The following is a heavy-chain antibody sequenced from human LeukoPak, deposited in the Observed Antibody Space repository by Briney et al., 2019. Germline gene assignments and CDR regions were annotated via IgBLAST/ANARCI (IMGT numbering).Heavy chain of an antibody. V-gene: IGHV3-23*01. Sequence: AGSLRLSCAASGFNFITAAMTWVRHAPGKGLEWVSPIGSSGGSTYYADSVKGRFHISRDNSNHTLSLQMNSLRVEDTAIYYCVKDIQLSTWGLGTMVTVSS. CDR3: VKDIQLST. CDR1: GFNFITAA. D-gene: IGHD5-24*01. CDR2: IGSSGGST. J-gene: IGHJ3*01.